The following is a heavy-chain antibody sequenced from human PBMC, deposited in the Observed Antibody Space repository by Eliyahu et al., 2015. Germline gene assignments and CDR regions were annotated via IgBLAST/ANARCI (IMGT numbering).Heavy chain of an antibody. J-gene: IGHJ3*02. V-gene: IGHV1-45*02. CDR3: ARSPFYRKDDAFDS. CDR1: XYIYTYXD. CDR2: ITXSHGXX. Sequence: QMQLSQSGSEVKKPGSSVRLSCSTSXYIYTYXDLHWVRQAPGQAPEWMGWITXSHGXXXYSQKFQERLTITRHPSXHTVYMELRGLTSADTGVYYCARSPFYRKDDAFDSWGRGTPVTVSS.